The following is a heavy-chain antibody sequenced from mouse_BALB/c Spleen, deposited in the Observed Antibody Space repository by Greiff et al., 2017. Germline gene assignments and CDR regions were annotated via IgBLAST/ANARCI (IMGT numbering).Heavy chain of an antibody. CDR1: GFSLTAYG. V-gene: IGHV2-6-5*01. CDR3: AKQNKNDYGSSYQFAY. CDR2: IWGGGST. Sequence: VQVVESGPGLVAPSQSLSITCTVSGFSLTAYGVSWIRQPPGKGLEWLGVIWGGGSTYYNSALKSRLSISKDNSKSQVFLKMNSLQPDDTAMYYCAKQNKNDYGSSYQFAYWGQGTLVTVSA. D-gene: IGHD1-1*01. J-gene: IGHJ3*01.